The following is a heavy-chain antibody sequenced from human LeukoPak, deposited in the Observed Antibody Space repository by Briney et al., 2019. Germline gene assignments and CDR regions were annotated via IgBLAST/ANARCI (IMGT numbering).Heavy chain of an antibody. CDR3: ARTYYYGSGSYYKGYFDY. D-gene: IGHD3-10*01. CDR1: GFTSSSYA. V-gene: IGHV3-30-3*01. Sequence: GRSLRLSCAASGFTSSSYAMHWVRQAPGKGLEWVAVISYDGSNKYYADSVKGRFTISRDNSKNTLYLQMNSLRAEDTAVYYCARTYYYGSGSYYKGYFDYWGQGTLVTVSS. CDR2: ISYDGSNK. J-gene: IGHJ4*02.